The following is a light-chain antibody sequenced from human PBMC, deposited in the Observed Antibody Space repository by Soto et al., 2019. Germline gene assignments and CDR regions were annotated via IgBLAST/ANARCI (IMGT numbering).Light chain of an antibody. CDR1: QSVSSSY. V-gene: IGKV3-20*01. CDR3: QQYGSSST. Sequence: EIVLTQYPGTLSLSPGERATLSWRASQSVSSSYLAWYQQKPGQAPRLLIYGASSRPTGIPDRLSGSGSGTEFTLTISRMEPEDFAVYCCQQYGSSSTFGQGTRLEIK. CDR2: GAS. J-gene: IGKJ5*01.